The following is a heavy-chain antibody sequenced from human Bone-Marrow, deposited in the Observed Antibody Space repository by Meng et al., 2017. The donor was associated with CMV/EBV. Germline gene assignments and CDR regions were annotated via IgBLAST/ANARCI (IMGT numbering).Heavy chain of an antibody. CDR2: IYYSGST. D-gene: IGHD1-7*01. CDR1: GGSISSYY. CDR3: ARDVGTKYGMDV. V-gene: IGHV4-59*01. J-gene: IGHJ6*02. Sequence: SETLSLTCTVSGGSISSYYWSWIRQPPGKGLEWIGYIYYSGSTNYNPSLKSRVTISVDTSKNQFSLKLSSVTAADTAVYYCARDVGTKYGMDVCGQGTTVTVSS.